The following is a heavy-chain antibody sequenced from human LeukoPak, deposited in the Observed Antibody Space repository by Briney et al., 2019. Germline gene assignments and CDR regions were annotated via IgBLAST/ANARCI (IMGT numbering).Heavy chain of an antibody. Sequence: VASVKVSCKASGYAFNSYGICCVPETPGQGHECIGWIDPSNGNIKYAEKLQGRVTLTTETSTSTAYMNRGMLRPDDTAGYYCARDGVSGHFDYWGRGTLVTVSS. CDR3: ARDGVSGHFDY. CDR1: GYAFNSYG. CDR2: IDPSNGNI. D-gene: IGHD3-3*01. J-gene: IGHJ4*01. V-gene: IGHV1-18*01.